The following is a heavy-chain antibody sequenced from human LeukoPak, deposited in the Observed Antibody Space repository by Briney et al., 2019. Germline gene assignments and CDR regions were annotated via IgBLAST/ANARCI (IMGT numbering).Heavy chain of an antibody. CDR1: GFTFSSYS. Sequence: PGGSPRLSCAASGFTFSSYSMNWVRQAPGKGLEWVSSISSSSSYIYYADSVKGRFTISRDNAKNSLYLQMNSLRAEDTAVYYCARGPDPGQWLVYFDYWGQGTLVTVSS. J-gene: IGHJ4*02. CDR2: ISSSSSYI. CDR3: ARGPDPGQWLVYFDY. D-gene: IGHD6-19*01. V-gene: IGHV3-21*01.